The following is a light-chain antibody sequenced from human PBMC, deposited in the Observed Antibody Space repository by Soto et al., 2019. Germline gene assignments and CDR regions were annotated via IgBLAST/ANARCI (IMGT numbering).Light chain of an antibody. CDR3: LQSYSPPYT. CDR1: QSVSSSY. CDR2: GAS. J-gene: IGKJ2*01. Sequence: EIVLTQSPGTLSLSPGERATLSCRASQSVSSSYLAWYQQKPGQAPRLLIYGASSRATGIPDRFSGSGSGTDFTLTISRLEPEDFATYYCLQSYSPPYTFGRGTKLEIK. V-gene: IGKV3-20*01.